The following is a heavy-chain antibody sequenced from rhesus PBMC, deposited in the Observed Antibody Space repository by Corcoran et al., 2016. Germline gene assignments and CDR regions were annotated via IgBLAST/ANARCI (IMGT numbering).Heavy chain of an antibody. J-gene: IGHJ6*01. Sequence: QVQLQESGPGVVKPSETLSLTCAVSGGSISDDYYWSWIRQPPGKGLEWIGYIYGSGGGTNYNPSLKNRVTLSIATSKNQFSLKLSSVTAADTAVYYCARTVTTFFYGLDSWGQGVVVTVSS. D-gene: IGHD4-23*01. CDR1: GGSISDDYY. CDR2: IYGSGGGT. CDR3: ARTVTTFFYGLDS. V-gene: IGHV4-106*01.